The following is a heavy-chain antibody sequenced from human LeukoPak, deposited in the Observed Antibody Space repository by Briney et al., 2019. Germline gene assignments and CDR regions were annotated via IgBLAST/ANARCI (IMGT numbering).Heavy chain of an antibody. CDR2: IDPSDSYT. D-gene: IGHD5-12*01. V-gene: IGHV5-10-1*01. J-gene: IGHJ4*02. CDR3: ARMRGPIVAGDY. Sequence: GESLKISCKGSGYSFTSYWISWVRQMPGKGLEWMGRIDPSDSYTNYSPSFQGHVTIPADKSISTAYLQWSSLKASDTAMYYCARMRGPIVAGDYWGQGTLVTVSS. CDR1: GYSFTSYW.